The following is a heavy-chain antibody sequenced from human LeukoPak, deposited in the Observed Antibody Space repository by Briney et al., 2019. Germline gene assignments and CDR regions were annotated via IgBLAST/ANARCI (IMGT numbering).Heavy chain of an antibody. V-gene: IGHV3-48*01. CDR1: GFTFSSYS. Sequence: GGSLRLSCAASGFTFSSYSMTWVRQAPGKGLEWVSYISSSSSTIYYADSVKGRFTISRDNAKNSLYLQMNSLRAEDTAVYYCARLSIVAAAERHYYGMDVWGQGTTVTVSS. CDR2: ISSSSSTI. J-gene: IGHJ6*02. D-gene: IGHD6-13*01. CDR3: ARLSIVAAAERHYYGMDV.